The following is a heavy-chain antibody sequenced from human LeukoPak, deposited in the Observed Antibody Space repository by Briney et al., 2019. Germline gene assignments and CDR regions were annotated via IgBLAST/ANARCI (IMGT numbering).Heavy chain of an antibody. D-gene: IGHD2-15*01. CDR1: GFTFSSYA. J-gene: IGHJ1*01. CDR2: ISGSGGST. Sequence: GGSLKLSCAASGFTFSSYAMSWVRQAPGKGLEWVSAISGSGGSTYYADSVKGRFTISRDNSKNTLYLQMNSLRAEDTAVYYCAKDKSCSGGSCYHPEYFQHWGQGTLVTVSS. CDR3: AKDKSCSGGSCYHPEYFQH. V-gene: IGHV3-23*01.